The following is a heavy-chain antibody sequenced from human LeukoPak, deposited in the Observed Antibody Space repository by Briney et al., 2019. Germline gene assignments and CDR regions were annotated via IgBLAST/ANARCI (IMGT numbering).Heavy chain of an antibody. CDR1: GGSITSYY. CDR2: IYYSGST. J-gene: IGHJ4*02. V-gene: IGHV4-59*01. D-gene: IGHD6-6*01. CDR3: TRSSIGSYSDY. Sequence: PSETLSLTCTVSGGSITSYYWSWIRQPPGKGLEWIGYIYYSGSTNYNPSLKSRVTISVDTSKNQFSLKLSSVTAADTAVYYCTRSSIGSYSDYWGQGTLVTVSS.